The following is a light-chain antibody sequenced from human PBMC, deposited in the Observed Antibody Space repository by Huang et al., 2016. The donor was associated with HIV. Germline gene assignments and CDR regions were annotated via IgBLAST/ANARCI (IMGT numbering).Light chain of an antibody. CDR3: QHYDTSLGFT. J-gene: IGKJ3*01. CDR2: GAS. CDR1: QSVGSGY. V-gene: IGKV3-20*01. Sequence: EIVLTQSPGTLSLSPGGRATLSCRASQSVGSGYLAWYQQRPGQAPSLLIYGASSRATGVPDRFSGSGSGTDFTLTISRVEPEDFAVYYCQHYDTSLGFTFGPGTKVEVK.